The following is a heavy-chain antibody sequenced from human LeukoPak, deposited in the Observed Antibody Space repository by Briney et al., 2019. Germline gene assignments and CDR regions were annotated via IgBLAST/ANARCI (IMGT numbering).Heavy chain of an antibody. CDR1: GFTVSSNY. V-gene: IGHV3-53*01. J-gene: IGHJ4*02. D-gene: IGHD6-13*01. CDR3: TAHTSSWSHFDY. Sequence: PGGSLRLSCAASGFTVSSNYMSWVRQAPGKGLEWISVIYGGGSTYYADSVKGRFTISRDNSKNMVYLQMNSLRAEDTAVYYCTAHTSSWSHFDYWGQGTLVTVSS. CDR2: IYGGGST.